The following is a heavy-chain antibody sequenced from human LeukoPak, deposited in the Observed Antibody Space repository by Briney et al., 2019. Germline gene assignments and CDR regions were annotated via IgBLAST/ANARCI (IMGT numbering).Heavy chain of an antibody. CDR2: IIPIFGTA. D-gene: IGHD3-3*01. Sequence: SVKVSCKASGGTFSSYAISWVRQAPGQGLEWMGGIIPIFGTANYAQKFQGRVTITADKSTSTAYMELSSLRSEDTAVYYCAREADDFWSGYSYNWFDPWGQGTLVTVSS. J-gene: IGHJ5*02. CDR1: GGTFSSYA. CDR3: AREADDFWSGYSYNWFDP. V-gene: IGHV1-69*06.